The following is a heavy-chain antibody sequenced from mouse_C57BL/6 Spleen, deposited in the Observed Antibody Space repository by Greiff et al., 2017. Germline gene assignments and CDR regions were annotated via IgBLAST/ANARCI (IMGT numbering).Heavy chain of an antibody. CDR1: GYTFTDYE. V-gene: IGHV1-15*01. J-gene: IGHJ3*01. Sequence: VQLQQSGAELVRPGASVTLSCKASGYTFTDYEMHWVKQTPVHGLEWIGALDPETGGTAYNQKFKGKAILTADKSSSTAYMELRSLTSEDSAVDYCTRSESLIYYDYAWFAYWGQGTLVTVSA. CDR2: LDPETGGT. D-gene: IGHD2-4*01. CDR3: TRSESLIYYDYAWFAY.